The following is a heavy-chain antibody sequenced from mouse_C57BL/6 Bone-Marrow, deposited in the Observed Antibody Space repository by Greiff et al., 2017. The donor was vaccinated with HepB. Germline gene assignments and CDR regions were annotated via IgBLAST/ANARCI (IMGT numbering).Heavy chain of an antibody. D-gene: IGHD2-4*01. Sequence: EVMLVESGGDLVKPGGSLKLSCAASGFTFSSYGMSWVRQTPDKRLEWVATISSGGSYTYYPDSVKGRFTISRDSAKNTLYLQMSSLKSEDTAMYYCARGRYDYPSFAYWGQGTLVTVSA. V-gene: IGHV5-6*01. J-gene: IGHJ3*01. CDR3: ARGRYDYPSFAY. CDR1: GFTFSSYG. CDR2: ISSGGSYT.